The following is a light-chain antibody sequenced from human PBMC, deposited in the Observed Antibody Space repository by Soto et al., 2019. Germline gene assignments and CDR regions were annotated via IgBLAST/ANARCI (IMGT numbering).Light chain of an antibody. Sequence: QSVLTQPPSVSGTPGQRVTISCSGSRSNIGSNNVYWYQQLPGTAPKLLIYSNNQRPSGVPDRFSGSKSGTSASLAISGLQSEDEADYYCCSYAGSYSYVFGSGTKLTVL. CDR1: RSNIGSNN. J-gene: IGLJ1*01. CDR3: CSYAGSYSYV. CDR2: SNN. V-gene: IGLV1-44*01.